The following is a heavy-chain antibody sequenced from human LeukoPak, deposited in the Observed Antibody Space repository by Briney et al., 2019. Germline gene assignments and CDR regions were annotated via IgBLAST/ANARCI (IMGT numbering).Heavy chain of an antibody. J-gene: IGHJ6*02. CDR2: INSDGSST. CDR3: AREYCSGGSCQGYYYYGMDV. Sequence: GGSLRLSCAASGFTFSSYWMHWVRQAPGKGLVWVSRINSDGSSTSYADSVKGRFTISRDNAKNTLYLQMNSLRAEEPAVYYCAREYCSGGSCQGYYYYGMDVWGQGTTVTVSS. CDR1: GFTFSSYW. V-gene: IGHV3-74*01. D-gene: IGHD2-15*01.